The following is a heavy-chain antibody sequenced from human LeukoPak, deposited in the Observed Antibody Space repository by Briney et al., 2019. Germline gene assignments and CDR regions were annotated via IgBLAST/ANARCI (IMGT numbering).Heavy chain of an antibody. CDR1: GGSISSYY. V-gene: IGHV4-4*09. CDR2: IYASGST. CDR3: ARRVALTIFGPPAWYYMDV. Sequence: SGTLSLTCTVSGGSISSYYWSWIRQPPGKGLEWIGYIYASGSTNYNPSLKSRVTISVDTSKNQFSLKLSSVTAADTAVYYCARRVALTIFGPPAWYYMDVWGKGTTVTVSS. D-gene: IGHD3-3*01. J-gene: IGHJ6*03.